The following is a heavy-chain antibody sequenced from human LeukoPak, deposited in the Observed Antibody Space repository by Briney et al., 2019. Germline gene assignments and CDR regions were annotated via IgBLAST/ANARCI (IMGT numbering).Heavy chain of an antibody. CDR1: GGSFSGYY. J-gene: IGHJ5*02. CDR2: INHSGST. CDR3: ARGSSSGYYYKYNWFDP. Sequence: SETLSLTCAVYGGSFSGYYWSWIRKPPGKGLEWIGEINHSGSTNYNPSLKSRVTISVDTSKNQFSLKLSSVTAADTAVYYCARGSSSGYYYKYNWFDPWGQGTLVTVSS. V-gene: IGHV4-34*01. D-gene: IGHD3-22*01.